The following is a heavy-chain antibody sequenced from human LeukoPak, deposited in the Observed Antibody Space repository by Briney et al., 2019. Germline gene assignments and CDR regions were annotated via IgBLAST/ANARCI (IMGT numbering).Heavy chain of an antibody. CDR3: ARYSGSYSDDAFDI. Sequence: PGGSLRLSCAASGFTFSSYAMSWVRQAPGKGLEWVANIKQDGSEKYYVDSVKGRFTISRDNAKNSLYLQMNSLRAEDTAVYYCARYSGSYSDDAFDIWGQGTMVTVSS. D-gene: IGHD1-26*01. CDR2: IKQDGSEK. CDR1: GFTFSSYA. V-gene: IGHV3-7*01. J-gene: IGHJ3*02.